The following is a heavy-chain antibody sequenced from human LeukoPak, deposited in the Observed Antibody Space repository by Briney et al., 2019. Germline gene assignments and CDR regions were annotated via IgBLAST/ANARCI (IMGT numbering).Heavy chain of an antibody. V-gene: IGHV1-18*01. J-gene: IGHJ6*03. CDR2: ISAYNGNT. CDR3: TREGRYYYYYMDV. CDR1: GYTFPIYG. Sequence: GSVKVSCNASGYTFPIYGISWVRQAPGQGLEWMGWISAYNGNTNYAQKLQGRLTMTTDTSTSTAYMELRSLRSDDTAVYYCTREGRYYYYYMDVWGKGTTVTISS.